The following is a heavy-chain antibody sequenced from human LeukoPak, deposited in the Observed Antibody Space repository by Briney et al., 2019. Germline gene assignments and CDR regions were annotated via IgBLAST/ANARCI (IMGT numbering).Heavy chain of an antibody. CDR3: GRWGIAVAGSSGSLDY. CDR2: IKQDGSEK. D-gene: IGHD6-19*01. CDR1: GFTFDDYG. Sequence: GGSLRLSCAASGFTFDDYGMSWVRQAPGKGLEWVANIKQDGSEKYYVDSVKGRFTISRDNAKNSLYLQMNSLRAEDTAVYYCGRWGIAVAGSSGSLDYWGQGTLVTVSS. J-gene: IGHJ4*02. V-gene: IGHV3-7*01.